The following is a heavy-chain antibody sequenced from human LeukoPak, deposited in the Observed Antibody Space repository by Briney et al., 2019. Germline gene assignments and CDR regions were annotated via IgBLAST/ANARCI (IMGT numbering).Heavy chain of an antibody. CDR2: ISGSGRTT. CDR3: AKNVVVKRYFDY. CDR1: GFTFSNHA. D-gene: IGHD2-15*01. Sequence: PGGSLRLSCAASGFTFSNHAMSWVRQAPGKGLQWVSVISGSGRTTEYADSVKGRFTISRDSSKNTLSLQMNSLRVEDTAIYYCAKNVVVKRYFDYWGQGTLITVSS. J-gene: IGHJ4*02. V-gene: IGHV3-23*01.